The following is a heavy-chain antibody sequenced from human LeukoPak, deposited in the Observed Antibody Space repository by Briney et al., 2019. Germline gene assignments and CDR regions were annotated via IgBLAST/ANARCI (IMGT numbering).Heavy chain of an antibody. J-gene: IGHJ3*02. CDR1: GGTFSSYA. D-gene: IGHD3-22*01. CDR3: ARLQGNYYDSSGYYGIDAFDI. V-gene: IGHV1-69*05. Sequence: SVKVSCKASGGTFSSYAISWVRQAPGQGLEWMGGIIPIFGTANYAQKFQGRVTITTDESTSTAYMELSSLRSEDTAVYYCARLQGNYYDSSGYYGIDAFDIWGQGTMVTVSS. CDR2: IIPIFGTA.